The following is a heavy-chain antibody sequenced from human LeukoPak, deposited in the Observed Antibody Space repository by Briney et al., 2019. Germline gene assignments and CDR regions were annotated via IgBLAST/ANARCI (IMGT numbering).Heavy chain of an antibody. J-gene: IGHJ4*02. V-gene: IGHV1-46*01. CDR3: ARGLGSGSYYGY. D-gene: IGHD1-26*01. CDR1: RYTFTNYY. Sequence: GASVKVSCKASRYTFTNYYIHWVRQAPGQGLEWVGIISPSGDRTSYAQRFQGRVTMTRDTSTSTAYMELSSLRSEDTAVYYCARGLGSGSYYGYWGQGTLVTISS. CDR2: ISPSGDRT.